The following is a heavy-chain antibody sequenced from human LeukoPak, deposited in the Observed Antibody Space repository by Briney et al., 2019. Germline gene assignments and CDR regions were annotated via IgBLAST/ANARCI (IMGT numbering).Heavy chain of an antibody. D-gene: IGHD6-19*01. CDR2: IYYDGSA. V-gene: IGHV4-39*01. Sequence: SETLSLTCTVPGGSITSSSHYWGWIRQPPGQGLQWLGLIYYDGSAYYNLSLKSRLTISIDTSKSQFSLQLSSVTAADTALYHCASSWFAVGGTETNWFDPWGQGTLVTVSS. J-gene: IGHJ5*02. CDR3: ASSWFAVGGTETNWFDP. CDR1: GGSITSSSHY.